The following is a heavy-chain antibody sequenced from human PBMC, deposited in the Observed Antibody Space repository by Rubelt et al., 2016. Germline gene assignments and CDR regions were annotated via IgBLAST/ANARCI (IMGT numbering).Heavy chain of an antibody. J-gene: IGHJ5*02. CDR1: GFTFSSYG. Sequence: ECGGGVVQPGRSLRLSCAASGFTFSSYGMHWVRQAPGKGLEWVAVIWCDGSNKYYADSVKGRFTISRDNSKNTLYLQMNSLRAEDTAVYYCERDRVLLWFGELHNWFDPWGQGTLVTVSS. D-gene: IGHD3-10*01. V-gene: IGHV3-33*01. CDR2: IWCDGSNK. CDR3: ERDRVLLWFGELHNWFDP.